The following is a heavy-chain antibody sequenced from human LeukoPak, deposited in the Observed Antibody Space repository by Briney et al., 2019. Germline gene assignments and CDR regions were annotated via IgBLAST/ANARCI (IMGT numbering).Heavy chain of an antibody. J-gene: IGHJ4*02. Sequence: PGGSLRLSCAASGFTVSSNYMSWVRQAPGKGLEWVSVIYSGGSTYYADSVKGRFTISRDNAKNSLSLQMNNLRAADTAVYFCAPSALAVWGQGTVVTVSS. CDR2: IYSGGST. D-gene: IGHD2-15*01. V-gene: IGHV3-53*01. CDR3: APSALAV. CDR1: GFTVSSNY.